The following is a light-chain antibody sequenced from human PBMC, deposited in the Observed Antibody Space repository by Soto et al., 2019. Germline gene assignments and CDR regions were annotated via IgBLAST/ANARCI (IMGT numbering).Light chain of an antibody. J-gene: IGLJ2*01. CDR2: EVT. V-gene: IGLV2-8*01. CDR3: SSYAGSDNSVV. Sequence: QSALTQPPSASGSPGQSVAISCTGTSSDVGAYNSVSWYQQHPGKGTKLMIFEVTKRPSGVPDRFSGSKSGNTASLTVSGLQPEDEADYYCSSYAGSDNSVVFGGGTKLTVL. CDR1: SSDVGAYNS.